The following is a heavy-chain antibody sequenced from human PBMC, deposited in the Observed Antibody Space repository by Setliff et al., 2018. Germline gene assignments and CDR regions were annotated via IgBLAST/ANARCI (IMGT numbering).Heavy chain of an antibody. D-gene: IGHD3-9*01. CDR3: ARLGGDSTGYSLDY. J-gene: IGHJ4*02. Sequence: GESLKISCKGSGYRFTTYWIGWVRQMPGKGLEWMGIVFSGDSDTRYSPSLQGQVTMSADKSINTAYLQWSSLKASDTAMYYCARLGGDSTGYSLDYWGQGSLVTVSS. CDR1: GYRFTTYW. CDR2: VFSGDSDT. V-gene: IGHV5-51*01.